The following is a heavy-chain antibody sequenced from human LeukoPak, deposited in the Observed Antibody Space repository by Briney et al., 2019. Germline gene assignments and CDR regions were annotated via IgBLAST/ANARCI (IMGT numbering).Heavy chain of an antibody. CDR3: ARVLGPQWLVGDYYYGMDV. CDR1: GYTFTSYD. D-gene: IGHD6-19*01. J-gene: IGHJ6*02. V-gene: IGHV1-8*01. Sequence: ASVRVSCKASGYTFTSYDINWVRQATGQGLEWMGWMNPNSGNTGYAQKFQGRVTMTRNTSISTAYMELSSLRSEDTAVYYCARVLGPQWLVGDYYYGMDVWGQGTTVTVSS. CDR2: MNPNSGNT.